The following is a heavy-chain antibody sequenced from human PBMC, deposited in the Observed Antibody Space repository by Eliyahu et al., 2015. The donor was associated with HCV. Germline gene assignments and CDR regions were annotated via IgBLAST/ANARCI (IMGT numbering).Heavy chain of an antibody. CDR3: AKDCSSTSCYRAFDI. D-gene: IGHD2-2*02. Sequence: EVQLLESGGGLVQPGGSLRLSCAASGXXLXXXAMSWVRQAPGKGLEWVSAISGSGGSTYYADSVKGRFTISRDNSKNTLYLQMNSLRAEDTAVYYCAKDCSSTSCYRAFDIWGQGTMVTVSS. CDR1: GXXLXXXA. J-gene: IGHJ3*02. V-gene: IGHV3-23*01. CDR2: ISGSGGST.